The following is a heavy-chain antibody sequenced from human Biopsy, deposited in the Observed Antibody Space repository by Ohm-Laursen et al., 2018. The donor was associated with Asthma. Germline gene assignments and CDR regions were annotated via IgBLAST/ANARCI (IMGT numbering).Heavy chain of an antibody. Sequence: SVKVSCNIPGYSLTDLSMHWVRQAPGQGLEWMGGHDHEEGGTVNARRFQGRVTMTEDTSTDTAYMELSSLSSDDTAVYYCASDFPKDYVRYNFQFWGQGTLVTVSS. CDR3: ASDFPKDYVRYNFQF. D-gene: IGHD4-17*01. CDR2: HDHEEGGT. J-gene: IGHJ4*02. V-gene: IGHV1-24*01. CDR1: GYSLTDLS.